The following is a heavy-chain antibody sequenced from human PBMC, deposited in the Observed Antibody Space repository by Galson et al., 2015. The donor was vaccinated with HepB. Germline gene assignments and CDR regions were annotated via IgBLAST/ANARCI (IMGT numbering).Heavy chain of an antibody. V-gene: IGHV1-46*03. CDR1: GYTFTSYY. CDR2: INPSGGST. D-gene: IGHD6-19*01. CDR3: ARVGRVFGEPWLVSAINAFDI. J-gene: IGHJ3*02. Sequence: SVKVSCKASGYTFTSYYMHWVRQAPGQGLEWMGIINPSGGSTSYAQKFQGRVTMTRDTSTSTVYMELSSLRSEDTAVYYCARVGRVFGEPWLVSAINAFDIWGQGTMVTVSS.